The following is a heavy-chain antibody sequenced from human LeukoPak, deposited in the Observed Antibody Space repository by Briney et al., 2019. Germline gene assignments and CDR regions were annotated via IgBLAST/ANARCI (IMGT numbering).Heavy chain of an antibody. D-gene: IGHD3-10*01. J-gene: IGHJ4*02. V-gene: IGHV4-59*12. Sequence: SETLSLTCTVSGGSISSYYWSWIRQPPGKGLEWIGYIYYSGSTNYNPSLKSRVTISIDTSKNQFSLRLSSVTAADTAMYYCARLYGSGSYYNYWGQGTLVTVSS. CDR3: ARLYGSGSYYNY. CDR1: GGSISSYY. CDR2: IYYSGST.